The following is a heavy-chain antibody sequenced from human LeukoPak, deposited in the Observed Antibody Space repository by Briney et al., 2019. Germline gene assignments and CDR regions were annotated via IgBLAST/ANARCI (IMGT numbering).Heavy chain of an antibody. CDR3: ARGSLPLWFGELLSIYMDV. CDR1: GITFSTYA. D-gene: IGHD3-10*01. V-gene: IGHV3-30*04. J-gene: IGHJ6*03. Sequence: PGSSLRLSSAAAGITFSTYAMHWVRQAPGKRLKWVAVISYDGGNKYYADSVKGRFTISRDNSKNTLYLQMNSLRAEDTAVYYCARGSLPLWFGELLSIYMDVWGKGTTVTVSS. CDR2: ISYDGGNK.